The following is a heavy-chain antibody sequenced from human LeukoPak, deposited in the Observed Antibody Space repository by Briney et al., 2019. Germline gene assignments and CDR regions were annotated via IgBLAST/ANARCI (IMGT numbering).Heavy chain of an antibody. CDR1: GYTFTSYG. V-gene: IGHV1-18*01. Sequence: ASVKVSCKASGYTFTSYGISWVRQAPGQGLEWMGWISAYNGNTNYAQKLQGRVTMTTDTSTSTAYMELRSLRSDDTAVYYCARVVGYCSGGSCYGGSWFDPWGQGTLSPSPQ. J-gene: IGHJ5*02. CDR2: ISAYNGNT. CDR3: ARVVGYCSGGSCYGGSWFDP. D-gene: IGHD2-15*01.